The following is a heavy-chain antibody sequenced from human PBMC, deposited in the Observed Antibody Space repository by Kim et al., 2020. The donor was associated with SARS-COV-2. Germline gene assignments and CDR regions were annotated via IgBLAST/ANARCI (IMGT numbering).Heavy chain of an antibody. D-gene: IGHD4-17*01. Sequence: GGSLRLSCAVSGFAVSKNYMSWIRQAPGKGLEWVSVIYSGGTTFYADSVKGRFTISRDGSTNTLFLQMNSLRAEDTAMYYCAREDAGYTTSWHSFDYWGQGVLVTVSS. V-gene: IGHV3-53*01. CDR2: IYSGGTT. CDR1: GFAVSKNY. CDR3: AREDAGYTTSWHSFDY. J-gene: IGHJ4*02.